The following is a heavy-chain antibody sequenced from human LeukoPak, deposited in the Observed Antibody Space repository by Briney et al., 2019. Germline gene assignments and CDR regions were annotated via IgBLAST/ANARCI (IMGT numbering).Heavy chain of an antibody. Sequence: SVKVSCMASGFTLTSYGISWVRQAPGQGLEWMGWISAYNGNTNYAQKLQGRVSITTDTSTTTTCMELRRLRCDDTAVYYCARCIAAACDAFDIWGQGTMVTVSS. CDR1: GFTLTSYG. CDR2: ISAYNGNT. V-gene: IGHV1-18*01. J-gene: IGHJ3*02. D-gene: IGHD6-13*01. CDR3: ARCIAAACDAFDI.